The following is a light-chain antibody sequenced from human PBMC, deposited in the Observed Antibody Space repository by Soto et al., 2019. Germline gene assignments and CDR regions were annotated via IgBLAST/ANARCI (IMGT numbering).Light chain of an antibody. CDR2: SNN. Sequence: QSVLTQPPSASGTPGQRVTISCSGSSSNIGSNTVNWYQQLPGTAPKLLIYSNNHRPSGVPARFSASKTGTSASLAISGLQSEDEDDYYCAAWDDSLNGPVFGGGTKLTVL. CDR3: AAWDDSLNGPV. J-gene: IGLJ2*01. CDR1: SSNIGSNT. V-gene: IGLV1-44*01.